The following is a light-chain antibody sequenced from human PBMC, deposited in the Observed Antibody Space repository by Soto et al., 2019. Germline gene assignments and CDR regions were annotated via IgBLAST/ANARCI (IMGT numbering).Light chain of an antibody. CDR2: WAS. V-gene: IGKV4-1*01. CDR3: QQYYTLPLT. Sequence: DIVMTQSPDSLAVSLGERATINCESSQSVLFTSNNKNCLAWYQQKPGQPPKLLLSWASARESGVPERFSGSGSGTLFTLSISSLQAEDVAVYYCQQYYTLPLTFGGGTKVDIK. CDR1: QSVLFTSNNKNC. J-gene: IGKJ4*01.